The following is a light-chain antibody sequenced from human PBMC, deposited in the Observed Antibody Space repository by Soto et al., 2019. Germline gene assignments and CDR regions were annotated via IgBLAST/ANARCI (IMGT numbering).Light chain of an antibody. J-gene: IGKJ1*01. Sequence: IVMTQSPATLSVSPGERATLSCRASQSVSSNLAWYQQKPGQAPRLLIYGASSRATGIPVRFSGSGSGTEFTLTISSLQSEDFAVYYCQQYYTWPLTFGQGTNVDVK. CDR2: GAS. CDR3: QQYYTWPLT. V-gene: IGKV3-15*01. CDR1: QSVSSN.